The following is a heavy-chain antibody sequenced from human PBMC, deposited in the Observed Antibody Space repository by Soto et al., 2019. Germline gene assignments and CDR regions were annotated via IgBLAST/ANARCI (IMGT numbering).Heavy chain of an antibody. CDR3: AKDLKIQLLLGVNYYYGMDV. Sequence: EVQLLESGGGLVQPGGSLRLSCAASGFTFSSYAMSWVRQAPGKGLEWVSTISGRGSSTYYADSVKGRFTISRDNSKNTLYLQMHSLRAEDTAVYYCAKDLKIQLLLGVNYYYGMDVWGQGTTVTVS. D-gene: IGHD5-18*01. J-gene: IGHJ6*02. CDR2: ISGRGSST. CDR1: GFTFSSYA. V-gene: IGHV3-23*01.